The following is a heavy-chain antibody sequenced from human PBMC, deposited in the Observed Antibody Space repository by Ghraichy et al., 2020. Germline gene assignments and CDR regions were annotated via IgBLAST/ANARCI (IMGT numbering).Heavy chain of an antibody. D-gene: IGHD2-2*01. CDR2: ISAYNGNT. CDR1: GYTFTSYG. CDR3: ARYCSSTSCFISIAPLYYYGMDV. Sequence: ASVKVSCKASGYTFTSYGISWVRQAPGQGLEWMGWISAYNGNTNYAQKLQGRVTMTTDTSTSTAYMELRSLRSDDTVVYYCARYCSSTSCFISIAPLYYYGMDVWGQGTTVTVSS. J-gene: IGHJ6*02. V-gene: IGHV1-18*01.